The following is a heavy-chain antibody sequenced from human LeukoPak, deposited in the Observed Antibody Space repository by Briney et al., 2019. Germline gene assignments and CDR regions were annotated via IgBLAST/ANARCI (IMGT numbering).Heavy chain of an antibody. V-gene: IGHV4-59*01. D-gene: IGHD3-3*01. Sequence: KTSETLSLTCTVSGGSISNYYWSWIRQPPGKGLEWIGYIYYSGSTNYNPSLKSRVTISVDTSKNQFSLKLSSVTAADTAVYYCARVQYYDFWSGYDNWFDPWGQGTLVTVSS. CDR1: GGSISNYY. J-gene: IGHJ5*02. CDR3: ARVQYYDFWSGYDNWFDP. CDR2: IYYSGST.